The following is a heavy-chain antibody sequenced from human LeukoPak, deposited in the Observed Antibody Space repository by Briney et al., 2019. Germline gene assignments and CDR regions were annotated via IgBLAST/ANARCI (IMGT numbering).Heavy chain of an antibody. V-gene: IGHV3-21*01. CDR3: ARGNRGSYSLDY. CDR1: GFTFSSYS. Sequence: GGSLRLSCAASGFTFSSYSMNWVRQAPGKGLEWVSSISSSSSYIYYADSVKGRFTISRDNAENTQYLQMNGLRAEDTAVYYCARGNRGSYSLDYWGQGTLVTVSS. CDR2: ISSSSSYI. J-gene: IGHJ4*02. D-gene: IGHD1-26*01.